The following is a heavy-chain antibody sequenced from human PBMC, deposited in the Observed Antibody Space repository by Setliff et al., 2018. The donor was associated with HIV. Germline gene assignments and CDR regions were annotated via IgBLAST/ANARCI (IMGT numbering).Heavy chain of an antibody. CDR2: IFPVFGAA. J-gene: IGHJ4*02. CDR3: ARSFNGLTFDS. Sequence: ASVKVSCKASGGNFTSYCIGWVRQAPGQGLEWMGRIFPVFGAAHYTQNFQGRVTLTADKSTSTASMEMSSLTYEDTAVYFCARSFNGLTFDSWGPGTLVTVSS. V-gene: IGHV1-69*06. CDR1: GGNFTSYC. D-gene: IGHD2-8*01.